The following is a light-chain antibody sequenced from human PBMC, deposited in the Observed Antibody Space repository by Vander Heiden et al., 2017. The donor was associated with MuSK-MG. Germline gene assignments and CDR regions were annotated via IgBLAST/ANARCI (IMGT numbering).Light chain of an antibody. Sequence: SVLTQPPSASGPHGQRDTVPCSGRGCNIGSHPVQWYHHLPGTAPALLICTNNQRPSGVPDRFSGSKSGTAASLDISGLQSEDEAAHSCAARDDSLNGRVFGGGTKLTVL. CDR3: AARDDSLNGRV. J-gene: IGLJ3*02. CDR2: TNN. CDR1: GCNIGSHP. V-gene: IGLV1-44*01.